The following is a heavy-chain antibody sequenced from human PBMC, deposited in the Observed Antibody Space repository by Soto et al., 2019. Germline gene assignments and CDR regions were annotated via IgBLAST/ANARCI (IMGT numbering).Heavy chain of an antibody. CDR1: GFTLSGRS. CDR2: IDNAGTDS. D-gene: IGHD3-10*01. V-gene: IGHV3-74*01. J-gene: IGHJ6*04. Sequence: EVQLVESGGGLVQPGGSLRLSCAASGFTLSGRSMHWLRQAPGKGLVWVSGIDNAGTDSTYADSVKGRFTSSRDNAKNMLYLQMNSLRVEDTAVYYCARGWFGPDVWGKGTTVTVSS. CDR3: ARGWFGPDV.